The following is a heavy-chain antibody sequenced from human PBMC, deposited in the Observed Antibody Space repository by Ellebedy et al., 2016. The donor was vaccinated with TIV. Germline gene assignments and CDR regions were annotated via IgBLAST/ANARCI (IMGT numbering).Heavy chain of an antibody. Sequence: AASVKVSCKASGYTFTSYAMHWVRQARGQRLEWMGWINAGNGNTKYSQKFQGRVTITRDTSASTAYMELSSLRSEDTAVYYCARDLRTVTTSRISGLGYWGQGTLVTVSS. CDR1: GYTFTSYA. CDR2: INAGNGNT. V-gene: IGHV1-3*01. CDR3: ARDLRTVTTSRISGLGY. D-gene: IGHD4-17*01. J-gene: IGHJ4*02.